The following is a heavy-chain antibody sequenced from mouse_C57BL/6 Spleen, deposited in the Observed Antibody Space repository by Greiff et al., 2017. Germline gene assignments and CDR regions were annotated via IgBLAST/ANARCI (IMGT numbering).Heavy chain of an antibody. CDR2: IDPSDSET. V-gene: IGHV1-52*01. J-gene: IGHJ3*01. CDR1: GYTFTSYW. CDR3: ARMGAQAPFAY. Sequence: QVQLQQPGAELVRPGSSVKLSCTASGYTFTSYWMPWVKQRPIQGLEWIGNIDPSDSETHYNQKFKDKATLTVDKSSSTAYMQLSSLTSEDSAVYYCARMGAQAPFAYWGQGTLVTVSA. D-gene: IGHD3-2*02.